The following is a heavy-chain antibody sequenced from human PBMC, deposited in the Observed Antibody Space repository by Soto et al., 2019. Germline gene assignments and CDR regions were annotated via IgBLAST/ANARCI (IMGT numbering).Heavy chain of an antibody. J-gene: IGHJ3*02. D-gene: IGHD1-1*01. V-gene: IGHV4-59*03. CDR3: AKRGTHLTLGAFDI. CDR2: IYYSDSA. CDR1: GGSISIFN. Sequence: SETLSLTSTVPGGSISIFNWTWVRRPPGKGLEWIGNIYYSDSANYKSSLRGRVTISLDTSKNQFSLRLRSVTAADTAVYYCAKRGTHLTLGAFDIWGQGTMVTVSS.